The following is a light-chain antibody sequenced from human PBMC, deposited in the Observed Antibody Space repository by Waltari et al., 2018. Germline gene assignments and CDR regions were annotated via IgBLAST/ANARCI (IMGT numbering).Light chain of an antibody. CDR2: YNSDSDK. Sequence: QPVLTQPTYLSASPGASARFTCTLRSGINVGTYSLYWYQQKPGSLPRYLLGYNSDSDKQQGSGVPSRFSGSKDASTNAGLLLISGLQSEDEADYYCAIWYSSFVVFGGGTKLTVL. V-gene: IGLV5-39*01. J-gene: IGLJ2*01. CDR3: AIWYSSFVV. CDR1: SGINVGTYS.